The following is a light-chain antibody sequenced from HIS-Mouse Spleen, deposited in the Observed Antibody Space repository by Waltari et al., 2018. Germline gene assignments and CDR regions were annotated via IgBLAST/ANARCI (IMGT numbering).Light chain of an antibody. CDR1: SSDVGSYNL. CDR2: EGS. Sequence: QSALTQPASVSGSPGQSITISCTVTSSDVGSYNLVSCYQQQPGKAPKLTIYEGSKRPSGVSNRFSGSKSGNTASLTISGLQAEDEADYYCCSYAGSSTWVFGGGTKLTVL. V-gene: IGLV2-23*01. CDR3: CSYAGSSTWV. J-gene: IGLJ3*02.